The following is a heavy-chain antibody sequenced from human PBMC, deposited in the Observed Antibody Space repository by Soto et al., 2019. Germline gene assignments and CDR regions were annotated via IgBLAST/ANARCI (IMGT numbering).Heavy chain of an antibody. Sequence: PGGSLRLSCAASGFTFSSYAMSWVRQAPGKGLEWVSAISGSGGSTYYADSVKGRFTISRDNSKNTLYLQMNSLRAEDTAVYYCAKGDAVAGTVYYYGMDVWGQGTTVTVSS. V-gene: IGHV3-23*01. D-gene: IGHD6-19*01. J-gene: IGHJ6*02. CDR1: GFTFSSYA. CDR2: ISGSGGST. CDR3: AKGDAVAGTVYYYGMDV.